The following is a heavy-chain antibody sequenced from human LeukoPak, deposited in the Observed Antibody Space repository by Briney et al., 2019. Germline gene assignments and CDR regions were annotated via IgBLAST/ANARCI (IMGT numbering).Heavy chain of an antibody. V-gene: IGHV3-30*18. CDR1: GFTFSSYG. Sequence: GGSLRLSCAASGFTFSSYGMHWVRQAPDKGLEWVAVISYDGNNKYYADSVKGRFTISRDNSKNTLYLQMNSLRAEDTAVYYCAKGFSPSPSDYWGQGTLVTVSS. J-gene: IGHJ4*02. CDR3: AKGFSPSPSDY. D-gene: IGHD3-3*01. CDR2: ISYDGNNK.